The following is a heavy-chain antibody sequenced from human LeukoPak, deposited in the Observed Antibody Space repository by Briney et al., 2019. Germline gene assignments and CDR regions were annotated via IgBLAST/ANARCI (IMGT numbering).Heavy chain of an antibody. CDR1: GFTFSSYA. Sequence: GGSLRLSCAASGFTFSSYAMHWVRQAPGKGLEWVAVISYDGSNKYYADSVKGRFTISRDNSKNTLYLQMNSLRAEDTAVYYCAKFMGSYFSDGFDIWGQGTMVTVSS. CDR3: AKFMGSYFSDGFDI. J-gene: IGHJ3*02. D-gene: IGHD3-10*01. V-gene: IGHV3-30-3*02. CDR2: ISYDGSNK.